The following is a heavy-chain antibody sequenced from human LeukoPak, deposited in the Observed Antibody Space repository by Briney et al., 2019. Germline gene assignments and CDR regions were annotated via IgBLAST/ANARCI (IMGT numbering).Heavy chain of an antibody. CDR3: ARATSLRFLEWLP. V-gene: IGHV1-2*02. J-gene: IGHJ5*02. Sequence: ASVKVSCKASGYTFTGYYMHWVRQAPGQGLEWMGWINPNSGGTNYAQKFQGRVTTTRDTSISTAYMELSRLRSDDTAVYYCARATSLRFLEWLPWGQGTLVTVSS. D-gene: IGHD3-3*01. CDR2: INPNSGGT. CDR1: GYTFTGYY.